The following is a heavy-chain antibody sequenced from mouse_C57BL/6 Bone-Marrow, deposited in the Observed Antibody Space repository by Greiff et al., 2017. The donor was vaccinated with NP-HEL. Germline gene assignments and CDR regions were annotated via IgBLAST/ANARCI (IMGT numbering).Heavy chain of an antibody. V-gene: IGHV10-1*01. D-gene: IGHD1-1*01. CDR3: VRQDTTVSPDV. CDR1: GFSFNTYA. J-gene: IGHJ1*03. Sequence: EVKLMESGGGLVQPKGSLKLSCAASGFSFNTYAMNWVRQAPGKGLEWVARIRSKSNNYATYYADSVKDRFTISRDDSESMLYLQMNNLKTEDTAMYYCVRQDTTVSPDVWGTGTTVTVSS. CDR2: IRSKSNNYAT.